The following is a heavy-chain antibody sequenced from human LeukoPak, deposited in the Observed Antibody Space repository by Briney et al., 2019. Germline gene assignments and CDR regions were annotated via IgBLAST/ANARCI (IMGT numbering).Heavy chain of an antibody. CDR1: GFTFSSYA. CDR2: ISGSGGST. J-gene: IGHJ4*02. V-gene: IGHV3-23*01. Sequence: GGSLRLSCAASGFTFSSYAMSWVRQAPGKGLEWVSAISGSGGSTYYADSVKGRFTISRDNSKNTLYLQMNSLRAEDTAVYYCAKGKKPNPVRGVTSFGYWGQGTLVTVSS. D-gene: IGHD3-10*01. CDR3: AKGKKPNPVRGVTSFGY.